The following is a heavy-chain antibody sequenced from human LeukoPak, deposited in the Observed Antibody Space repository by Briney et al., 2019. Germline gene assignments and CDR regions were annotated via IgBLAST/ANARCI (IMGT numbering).Heavy chain of an antibody. CDR3: AKAAPHSSGLYYFDY. CDR2: ISWNSGSI. Sequence: PGGSLRLSCAASGFTFDDYAMHWVRQAPGKGLEWVSGISWNSGSIGYADSVKGRFTISRDNAKNSLYLQMNSLRAEDTALYYCAKAAPHSSGLYYFDYWGQGTLVTVSS. CDR1: GFTFDDYA. D-gene: IGHD6-19*01. V-gene: IGHV3-9*01. J-gene: IGHJ4*02.